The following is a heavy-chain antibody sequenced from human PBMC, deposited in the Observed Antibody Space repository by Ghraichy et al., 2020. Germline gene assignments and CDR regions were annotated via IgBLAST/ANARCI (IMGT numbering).Heavy chain of an antibody. D-gene: IGHD6-13*01. J-gene: IGHJ3*02. CDR3: ARGRYSSSWYGAPAFDI. CDR1: GGSFSGYY. Sequence: SETLSLTCAVYGGSFSGYYWSWIRQPPGKGLEWIGEINHSGSTNYNPSLKSRVTISVDTSKNQFSLKLSSVTAADTAVYYCARGRYSSSWYGAPAFDIWGQGTMVTVSS. V-gene: IGHV4-34*01. CDR2: INHSGST.